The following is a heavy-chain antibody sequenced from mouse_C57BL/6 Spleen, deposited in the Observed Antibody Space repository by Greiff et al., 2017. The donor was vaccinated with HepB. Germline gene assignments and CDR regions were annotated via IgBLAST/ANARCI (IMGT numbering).Heavy chain of an antibody. J-gene: IGHJ1*03. CDR2: ISSGGDYI. D-gene: IGHD2-4*01. V-gene: IGHV5-9-1*02. CDR1: GFTFSSYA. CDR3: TRADDYDGRWYFDV. Sequence: EVNVVESGEGLVKPGGSLKLSCAASGFTFSSYAMSWVRQTPEKRLEWVAYISSGGDYIYYADTVKGRFTISRDNARNTLYLQMSSLKSEDTAMYYCTRADDYDGRWYFDVWGTGTTVTVSS.